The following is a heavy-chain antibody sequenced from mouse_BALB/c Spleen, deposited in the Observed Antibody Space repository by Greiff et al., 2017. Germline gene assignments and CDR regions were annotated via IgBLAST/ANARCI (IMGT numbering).Heavy chain of an antibody. CDR2: ISSGGSYT. Sequence: DVQLQESGGDLVKPGGSLKLSCAASGFTFSSYGMSWVRQTPDKRLEWVATISSGGSYTYYPDSVKGRFTISRDNAKNTLYLQMSSLKSEDTAMYYCARHGGPYYFDYWGQGTTLTVSS. CDR3: ARHGGPYYFDY. J-gene: IGHJ2*01. V-gene: IGHV5-6*01. CDR1: GFTFSSYG.